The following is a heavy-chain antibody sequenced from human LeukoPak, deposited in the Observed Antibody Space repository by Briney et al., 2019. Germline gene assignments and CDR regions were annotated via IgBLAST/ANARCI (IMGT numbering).Heavy chain of an antibody. CDR2: VYHSGTI. V-gene: IGHV4-38-2*01. CDR3: ARQRHSGSYYDAFHI. CDR1: GYSISSGHY. J-gene: IGHJ3*02. Sequence: SETLSLTCAVSGYSISSGHYWGWIRQPPGKGLEWIGSVYHSGTIYYNPSLKSRVTISVDTSKNQFSLKLSSVTAADTALYYCARQRHSGSYYDAFHIWGQGTMVTVSS. D-gene: IGHD1-26*01.